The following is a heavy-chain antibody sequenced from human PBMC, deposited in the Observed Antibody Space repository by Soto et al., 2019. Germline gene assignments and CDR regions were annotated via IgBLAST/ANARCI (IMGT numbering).Heavy chain of an antibody. V-gene: IGHV3-30-3*01. Sequence: GGSLRLSCAASGFTFSSYAMHWVRQAPGKGLEWVAVISYDGSNKYYADSVKGRFTISRDNSKNTLYLQMNSLRAEDTAVYYCARDPGYYDSSGYCDYWGQGTLVTVSS. CDR2: ISYDGSNK. CDR1: GFTFSSYA. J-gene: IGHJ4*02. D-gene: IGHD3-22*01. CDR3: ARDPGYYDSSGYCDY.